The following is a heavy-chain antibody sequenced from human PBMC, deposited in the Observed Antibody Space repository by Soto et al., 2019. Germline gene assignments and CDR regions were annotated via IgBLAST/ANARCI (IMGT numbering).Heavy chain of an antibody. CDR2: VYYTGTT. Sequence: SETLSLTCAVSGGSISSYFYIWVRQPPGKGLEWIGSVYYTGTTDYNPSLKSRVTISVDTSKTQFSLNLRSVTAADTAVYYCARDLAAVPRAFDYWGRGTLVTVSS. D-gene: IGHD6-13*01. CDR1: GGSISSYF. J-gene: IGHJ4*02. V-gene: IGHV4-59*01. CDR3: ARDLAAVPRAFDY.